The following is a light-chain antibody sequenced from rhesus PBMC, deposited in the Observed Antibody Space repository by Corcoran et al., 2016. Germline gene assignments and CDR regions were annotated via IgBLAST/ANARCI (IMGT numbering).Light chain of an antibody. CDR3: QQYASSPRT. CDR1: RSIRSW. CDR2: KES. Sequence: DIQMTQSPSSLSASVGDTVTITCRASRSIRSWLAWYQPKPGRAHKGLIYKESSLKSGVHSRFSGIGSWTDFTLTISSLQSEDCATYYCQQYASSPRTFGQGTKVEI. V-gene: IGKV1-22*01. J-gene: IGKJ1*01.